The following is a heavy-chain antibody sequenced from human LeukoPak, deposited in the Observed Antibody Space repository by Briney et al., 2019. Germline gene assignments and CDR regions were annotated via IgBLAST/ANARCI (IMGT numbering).Heavy chain of an antibody. CDR1: GYTFTSYG. D-gene: IGHD4-11*01. J-gene: IGHJ4*02. Sequence: ASVKVPCKASGYTFTSYGISWVRQAPGQGLEWMGWISDYNGNTNYAQKLQGRVTMTTDTSTSTAYMELRSLRSEDTAVYYCAIATVATTRTWGYWGQGTLVTVSS. V-gene: IGHV1-18*01. CDR3: AIATVATTRTWGY. CDR2: ISDYNGNT.